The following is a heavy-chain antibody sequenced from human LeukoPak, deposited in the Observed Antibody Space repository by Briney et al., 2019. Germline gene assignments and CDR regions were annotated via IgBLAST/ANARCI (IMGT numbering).Heavy chain of an antibody. Sequence: MPSETLSLTCTVSGGSISSYYWSWIRQPPGKGLEWIGYIYYSGSTYYNPSLKSRVTISVDMSKSQFSLKLSSVTAADTAVYYCARAPSGGEQQLASYYFDYWGQGTLVTVSS. CDR1: GGSISSYY. CDR3: ARAPSGGEQQLASYYFDY. D-gene: IGHD6-13*01. V-gene: IGHV4-59*08. J-gene: IGHJ4*02. CDR2: IYYSGST.